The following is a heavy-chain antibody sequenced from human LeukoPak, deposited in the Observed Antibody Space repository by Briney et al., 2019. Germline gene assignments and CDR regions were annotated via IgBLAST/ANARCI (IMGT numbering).Heavy chain of an antibody. D-gene: IGHD3-22*01. CDR3: ANSEASTYYYDSSGYLGIDY. J-gene: IGHJ4*02. CDR1: GFTFSSYA. CDR2: ISGSGGST. V-gene: IGHV3-23*01. Sequence: GASLRLSCAASGFTFSSYAISWVRQAPGKGLEWVSAISGSGGSTYYADSVKGRFTISRDNSKNTLYLQMNSLRAEDTAVYYCANSEASTYYYDSSGYLGIDYWGQGTLVTVSS.